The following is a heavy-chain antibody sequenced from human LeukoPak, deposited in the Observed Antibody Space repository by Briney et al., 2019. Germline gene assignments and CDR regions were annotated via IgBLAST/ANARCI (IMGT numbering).Heavy chain of an antibody. J-gene: IGHJ6*04. V-gene: IGHV3-74*01. D-gene: IGHD3-10*02. CDR2: ISDAGAHT. CDR3: AELGITMIGGV. CDR1: GFTFSNYW. Sequence: PGGSLRLSCAASGFTFSNYWMHWVRQAPGKGLVWVSRISDAGAHTFYADSVKGRFAMSRDNAKNSLYLQMNSLRAEDTAVYYCAELGITMIGGVWGKGTTVTISS.